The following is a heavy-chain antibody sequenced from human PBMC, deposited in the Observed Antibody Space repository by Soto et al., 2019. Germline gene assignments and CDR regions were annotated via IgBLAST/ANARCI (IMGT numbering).Heavy chain of an antibody. V-gene: IGHV4-39*01. J-gene: IGHJ4*02. Sequence: SETLSLTCTVSGGSISSSSYYWGWIRQPPGKGLEWIGSIYYSGSTYYNPSLKSRVTISEDTSKNQFSLKLSSVTAADTAVYYCAIQPPNIVATVFDYWGQGTLVTVSS. D-gene: IGHD5-12*01. CDR3: AIQPPNIVATVFDY. CDR1: GGSISSSSYY. CDR2: IYYSGST.